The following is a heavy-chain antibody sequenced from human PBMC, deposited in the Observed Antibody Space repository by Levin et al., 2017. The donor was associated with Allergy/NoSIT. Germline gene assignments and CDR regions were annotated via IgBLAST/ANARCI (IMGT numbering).Heavy chain of an antibody. D-gene: IGHD3-9*01. CDR1: GYSFTSYW. CDR3: ARRQPYDILTGYYYGMDV. Sequence: GESLKISCKGSGYSFTSYWISWVRQMPGKGLEWMGRIDPSDSYTNYSPSFQGHVTISADKSISTAYLQWSSLKASDTAMYYCARRQPYDILTGYYYGMDVWGQGTTVTVSS. CDR2: IDPSDSYT. V-gene: IGHV5-10-1*01. J-gene: IGHJ6*02.